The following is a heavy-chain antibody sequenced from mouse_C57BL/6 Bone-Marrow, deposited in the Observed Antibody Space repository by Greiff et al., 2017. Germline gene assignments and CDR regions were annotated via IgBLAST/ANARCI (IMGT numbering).Heavy chain of an antibody. J-gene: IGHJ1*03. CDR3: ARWSYGSSYVWYFDV. V-gene: IGHV1-81*01. Sequence: VQRVESGAELARPGASVKLSCKASGSTFTSYGISWVKPRPGQGLEWIGEISPRSGHTYYNEKFKGKATLTADKSSRPAYMELRSLTSEDSAFDVCARWSYGSSYVWYFDVWGTGTTVTVSS. CDR1: GSTFTSYG. D-gene: IGHD1-1*01. CDR2: ISPRSGHT.